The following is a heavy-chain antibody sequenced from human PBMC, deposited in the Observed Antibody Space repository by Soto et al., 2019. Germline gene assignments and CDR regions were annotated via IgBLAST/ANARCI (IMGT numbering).Heavy chain of an antibody. J-gene: IGHJ5*02. V-gene: IGHV3-7*01. CDR2: IKMDASEK. D-gene: IGHD2-15*01. Sequence: PVGSLRLSCAASGFTFGSYWMSWVRQAPGKGLEWLATIKMDASEKKYVDSVKGRFTMSRDNAKNSLYLQMMSLTAEDTAIYYCVRGGGGGLFDPWGQGTMVTVSS. CDR1: GFTFGSYW. CDR3: VRGGGGGLFDP.